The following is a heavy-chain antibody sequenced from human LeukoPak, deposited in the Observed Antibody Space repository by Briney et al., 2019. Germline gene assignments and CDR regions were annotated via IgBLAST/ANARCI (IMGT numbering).Heavy chain of an antibody. D-gene: IGHD2-2*01. CDR2: ISGYNGST. Sequence: ASVKVSCKASGYTFTTYGISWVRQAPGQGLEWMGWISGYNGSTKYAQKVQGRVTMTTDTSTSTAYMELRSLRSDDTAVYYCARTGGDCSSTSCYRNWFDPWGQGTLVTVSS. CDR3: ARTGGDCSSTSCYRNWFDP. J-gene: IGHJ5*02. V-gene: IGHV1-18*04. CDR1: GYTFTTYG.